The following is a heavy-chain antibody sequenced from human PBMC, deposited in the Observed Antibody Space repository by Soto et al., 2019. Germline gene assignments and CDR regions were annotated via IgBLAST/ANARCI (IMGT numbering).Heavy chain of an antibody. D-gene: IGHD3-16*02. CDR3: ARGGGVIVIPSPFDY. J-gene: IGHJ4*02. CDR1: GFTFSSYG. V-gene: IGHV3-33*01. CDR2: IWYDGSNK. Sequence: QVQLVESGRGVVQPGRSLRLSCAASGFTFSSYGMHWVRQAPGKGLEWVAVIWYDGSNKYYADSVKGRFTISRDNSKNTLYLQMNSLRAEDTAVYYCARGGGVIVIPSPFDYWGQGTLVTVSS.